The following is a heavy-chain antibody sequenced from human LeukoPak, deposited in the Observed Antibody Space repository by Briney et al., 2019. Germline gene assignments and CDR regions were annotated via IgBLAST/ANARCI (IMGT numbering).Heavy chain of an antibody. CDR3: ARDRSTGTFRAGDYYYYYYTDV. CDR1: GFTFRSYH. CDR2: ICDSSGDI. V-gene: IGHV3-21*01. J-gene: IGHJ6*03. Sequence: GGSLRLSCAASGFTFRSYHMTWVRQAPGKGPEWVSSICDSSGDIYYADSVKGRFTISRDNAKNSLYLQVNSLRAEDTAVYYCARDRSTGTFRAGDYYYYYYTDVWGKGTTVTVSS. D-gene: IGHD1-7*01.